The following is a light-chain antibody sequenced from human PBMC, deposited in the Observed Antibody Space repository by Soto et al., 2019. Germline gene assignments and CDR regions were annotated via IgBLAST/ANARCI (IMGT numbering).Light chain of an antibody. CDR2: GAS. V-gene: IGKV3-20*01. CDR3: QQYGTPLLT. CDR1: QSVTNNF. J-gene: IGKJ3*01. Sequence: IVLTQSPGTLSLSPGERATLSCGASQSVTNNFLAWYQQKPGQAPRLLIYGASSRATGVPDRFSGSGSGTDFTLTISRLEPGFFAVYYCQQYGTPLLTFGLGTKVDIK.